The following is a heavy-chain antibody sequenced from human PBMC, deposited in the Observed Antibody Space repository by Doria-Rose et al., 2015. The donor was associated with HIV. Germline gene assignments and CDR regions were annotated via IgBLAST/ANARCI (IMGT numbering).Heavy chain of an antibody. Sequence: YTFTNNYMHWVRQAPGQGLEWMGIINPRGGSTSYAQKFQGRVTMTRDTSTSTVYMELRSLRSEDTAMYYCAREAGTADWFDPWGQGTLVIVSS. V-gene: IGHV1-46*01. J-gene: IGHJ5*02. CDR3: AREAGTADWFDP. D-gene: IGHD2-21*02. CDR1: YTFTNNY. CDR2: INPRGGST.